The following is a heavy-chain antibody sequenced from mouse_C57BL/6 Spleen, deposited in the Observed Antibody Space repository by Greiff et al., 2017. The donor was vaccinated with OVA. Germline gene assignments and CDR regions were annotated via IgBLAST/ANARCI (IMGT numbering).Heavy chain of an antibody. Sequence: QVQLQQPGAELVKPGASVKLSCKASGYTFTSYWMHWVKQRPGQGLEWIGMIHPNSGSTNYNEKFKSKATLTVDKSSSTAYMQLSSLTSEDSAVYYCARLRGYSNYEDYWSQGTTLTVSS. D-gene: IGHD2-5*01. CDR1: GYTFTSYW. CDR3: ARLRGYSNYEDY. J-gene: IGHJ2*01. V-gene: IGHV1-64*01. CDR2: IHPNSGST.